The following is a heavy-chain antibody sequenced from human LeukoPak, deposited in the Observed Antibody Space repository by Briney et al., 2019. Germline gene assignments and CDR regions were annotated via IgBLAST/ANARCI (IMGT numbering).Heavy chain of an antibody. CDR3: AKEALYCSSTSCYPYYFDY. CDR1: GFTFSSYA. D-gene: IGHD2-2*01. Sequence: GGSLRLSCAASGFTFSSYAMSWVRQAPGKGLEWVSAINGSGGSTYYADSVKGRFTISRDNSKNTLYLQMNSLRAEDTAVYYCAKEALYCSSTSCYPYYFDYWGQGTLVTVSS. J-gene: IGHJ4*02. CDR2: INGSGGST. V-gene: IGHV3-23*01.